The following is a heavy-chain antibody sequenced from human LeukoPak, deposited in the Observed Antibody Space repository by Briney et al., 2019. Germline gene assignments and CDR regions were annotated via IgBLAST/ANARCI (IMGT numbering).Heavy chain of an antibody. V-gene: IGHV4-38-2*02. Sequence: SSETLSLTCTVSHYSISSGYYWGWIRQPPGKGLEWIGSMFHSGSSYYNPSLKSRVTISVDTPKNQFSLKLSSVTAADTAVYYCARDRTLRSSRDAFDIWGQGTMVTVSS. CDR2: MFHSGSS. CDR3: ARDRTLRSSRDAFDI. J-gene: IGHJ3*02. CDR1: HYSISSGYY. D-gene: IGHD4-17*01.